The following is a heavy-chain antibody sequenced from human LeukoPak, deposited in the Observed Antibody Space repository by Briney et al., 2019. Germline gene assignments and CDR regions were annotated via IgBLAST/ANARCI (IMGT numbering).Heavy chain of an antibody. J-gene: IGHJ3*02. Sequence: SVKVSCKASGGTFSSYAISWVRQAPGQGLEWMGRIIPIFGIANYAQKFQGRVTITADKSTSTAYMELSSLRSEDMAVYYCARDRGYSYGLIAFDIWGQGTMVTVSS. CDR3: ARDRGYSYGLIAFDI. D-gene: IGHD5-18*01. V-gene: IGHV1-69*04. CDR2: IIPIFGIA. CDR1: GGTFSSYA.